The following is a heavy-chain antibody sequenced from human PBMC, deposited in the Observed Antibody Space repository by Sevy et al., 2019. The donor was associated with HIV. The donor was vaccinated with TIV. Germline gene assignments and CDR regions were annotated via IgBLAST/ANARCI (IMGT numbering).Heavy chain of an antibody. CDR2: ISPEGSRI. CDR3: AKDRGWKTFDY. CDR1: EFGFSGTW. V-gene: IGHV3-7*04. J-gene: IGHJ4*02. Sequence: GGFLRLSCAASEFGFSGTWMNWVRQAPGKGLEWVAIISPEGSRIDYADSVKGRLIISRDNANSSVSLQMNSLGVEDMGVYYCAKDRGWKTFDYWGQGALVTVSS. D-gene: IGHD3-10*01.